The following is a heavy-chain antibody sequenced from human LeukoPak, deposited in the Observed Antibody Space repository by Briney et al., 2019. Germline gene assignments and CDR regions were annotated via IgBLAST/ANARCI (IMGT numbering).Heavy chain of an antibody. CDR1: GYTFTPYY. CDR3: ARDRAPLRDGYNYPWYFDY. J-gene: IGHJ4*02. V-gene: IGHV1-2*02. Sequence: ASVKVSCKASGYTFTPYYMHWVRQAPGQGLEWMGWINPNSGGTNYAQKFQGRVTMTRDTSISTAYMELSRLRSDDTAVYYCARDRAPLRDGYNYPWYFDYWGQGTLVTVSS. D-gene: IGHD5-24*01. CDR2: INPNSGGT.